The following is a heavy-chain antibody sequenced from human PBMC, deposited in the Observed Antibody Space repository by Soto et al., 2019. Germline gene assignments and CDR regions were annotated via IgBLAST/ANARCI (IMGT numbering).Heavy chain of an antibody. V-gene: IGHV4-61*01. J-gene: IGHJ6*02. D-gene: IGHD3-3*01. CDR1: SCSVSICSYY. CDR3: ARDPYDFWSGYHEEKPYYYYYVMDV. CDR2: IYYSGST. Sequence: PSETLSLTCAVSSCSVSICSYYWSWHRKPPGKGLEWIGYIYYSGSTNYNPSLKSRVTISVDTSKNQFSLKLSSVTAADTAVYYCARDPYDFWSGYHEEKPYYYYYVMDVLGQGTTVTGSS.